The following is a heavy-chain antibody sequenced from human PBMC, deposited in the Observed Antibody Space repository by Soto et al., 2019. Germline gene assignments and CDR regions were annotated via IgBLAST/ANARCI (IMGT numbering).Heavy chain of an antibody. CDR1: GDSVSSASYY. CDR2: FYYSGYT. CDR3: ARRNNVNYFNYFDY. Sequence: QAQLQESGPGLVKPSETLSLTCTVSGDSVSSASYYWSWIRQPPGKGLEWIGYFYYSGYTNYNPPLKSRVIMTLDTSKSQFSLKLNSVTAADTAVYYCARRNNVNYFNYFDYWGQGILVTVSS. D-gene: IGHD1-7*01. V-gene: IGHV4-61*01. J-gene: IGHJ4*02.